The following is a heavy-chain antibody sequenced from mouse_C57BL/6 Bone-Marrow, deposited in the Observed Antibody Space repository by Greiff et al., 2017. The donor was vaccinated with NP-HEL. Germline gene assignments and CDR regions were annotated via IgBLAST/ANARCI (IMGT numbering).Heavy chain of an antibody. CDR2: IRNKANGYTT. V-gene: IGHV7-3*01. Sequence: EVKLMESGGGLVQPGGSLSLSCAASGFTFTDYYMSWVRQPPGKALEWLGFIRNKANGYTTEYSASVKGRFTISRDNSQSILYLQMNALRAEDSATYDCARLGGSSYYYFDYWGQGTTLTVSS. J-gene: IGHJ2*01. D-gene: IGHD1-1*01. CDR3: ARLGGSSYYYFDY. CDR1: GFTFTDYY.